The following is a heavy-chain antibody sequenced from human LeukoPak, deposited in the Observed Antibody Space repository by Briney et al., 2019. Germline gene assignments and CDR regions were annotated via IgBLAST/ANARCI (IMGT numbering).Heavy chain of an antibody. CDR3: ARDQYSGHWYYALDI. CDR1: GFTFSSYA. CDR2: ISGSGGSI. D-gene: IGHD6-19*01. J-gene: IGHJ3*02. Sequence: GGSLRLSCAASGFTFSSYAMSWVRQAPGKGLEWVSAISGSGGSIYYADSVKGRFTISRDNAKNSLYLQMNSLRDEDTAVYYCARDQYSGHWYYALDIWGQGTMVTVSS. V-gene: IGHV3-23*01.